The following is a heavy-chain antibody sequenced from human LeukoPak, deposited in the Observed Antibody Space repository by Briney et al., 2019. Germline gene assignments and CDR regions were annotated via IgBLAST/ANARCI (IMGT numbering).Heavy chain of an antibody. CDR1: GFTVSSNY. V-gene: IGHV3-53*01. J-gene: IGHJ4*02. CDR3: ETLRWSTPAI. CDR2: IYSGGST. D-gene: IGHD4-23*01. Sequence: GGSLRLSCAASGFTVSSNYMSWVRQAPGKGLEWVSVIYSGGSTYYADSVKGRLTISRDNSKNTLYLQMNSLRAEDTAVYYCETLRWSTPAIWGQGTLVTVSS.